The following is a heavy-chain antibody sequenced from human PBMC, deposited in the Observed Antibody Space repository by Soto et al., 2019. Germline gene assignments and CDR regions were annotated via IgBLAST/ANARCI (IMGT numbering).Heavy chain of an antibody. CDR3: AGVVVITTCFDY. Sequence: PSETLSLTCTVSGGSISSGDDYWSWIRQPPGKGLEWIGYIYYSGSTYYNPSLKSRVTISVDTSKNQFSLKLSSVTAADTAVYYCAGVVVITTCFDYWGQGTQVTVSS. CDR1: GGSISSGDDY. J-gene: IGHJ4*02. V-gene: IGHV4-30-4*01. CDR2: IYYSGST. D-gene: IGHD3-22*01.